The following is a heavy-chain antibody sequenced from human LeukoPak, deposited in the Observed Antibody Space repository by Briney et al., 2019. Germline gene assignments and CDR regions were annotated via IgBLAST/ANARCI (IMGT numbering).Heavy chain of an antibody. J-gene: IGHJ4*02. D-gene: IGHD3-22*01. CDR1: GFTFSSYW. V-gene: IGHV3-7*04. CDR3: ARAPEYYYDSSGYYEGYFDY. CDR2: IKQDGSEK. Sequence: PGGSLRLSCAASGFTFSSYWMSWVRQAPGKGLEWVANIKQDGSEKYYVDSVKGRFTISRDNAKNSLYLQMNSLRAEDTAVYYCARAPEYYYDSSGYYEGYFDYWGQGTLVTVSS.